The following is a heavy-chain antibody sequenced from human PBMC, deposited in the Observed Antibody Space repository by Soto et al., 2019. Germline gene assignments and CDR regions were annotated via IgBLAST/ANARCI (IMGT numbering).Heavy chain of an antibody. CDR1: GGSIISCGYY. D-gene: IGHD3-10*01. V-gene: IGHV4-31*03. CDR3: AISLFRGVKWGSLTQKWFDP. CDR2: IYYSGST. J-gene: IGHJ5*02. Sequence: SETLSLTCTVSGGSIISCGYYWSWIRQHPGKGLEWIGYIYYSGSTYYNPSLKSRVTISVDTSKNQFSLKLSSVTAADTAVYYCAISLFRGVKWGSLTQKWFDPWGQGTLVTVSS.